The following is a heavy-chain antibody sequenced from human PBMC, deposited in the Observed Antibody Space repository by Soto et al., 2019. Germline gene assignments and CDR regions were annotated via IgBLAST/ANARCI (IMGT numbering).Heavy chain of an antibody. J-gene: IGHJ5*02. Sequence: VKVSCKASGGTFSSYAISWVRQAPGQGLEWMGGIIPIFGTANYAQKFQGRVTITADESTSTAYMELSSLRSEDTAVYYCARGATIERWFDPWGQGTLVTVSS. CDR3: ARGATIERWFDP. V-gene: IGHV1-69*01. D-gene: IGHD5-12*01. CDR1: GGTFSSYA. CDR2: IIPIFGTA.